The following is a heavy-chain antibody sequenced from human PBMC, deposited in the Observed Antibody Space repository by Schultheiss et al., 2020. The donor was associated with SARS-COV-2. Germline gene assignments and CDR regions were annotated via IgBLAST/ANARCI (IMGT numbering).Heavy chain of an antibody. CDR3: ARDGRGYYYGMDV. CDR1: GGSFSGYY. Sequence: SETLSLTCAVYGGSFSGYYWSWIRQPPGKGLEWIGEINHSGSTNYNPSLKSRVTISVDTSKNQFSLKLNSVTAADTAVYYCARDGRGYYYGMDVWGQGTTVTVSS. CDR2: INHSGST. J-gene: IGHJ6*02. D-gene: IGHD2-15*01. V-gene: IGHV4-34*01.